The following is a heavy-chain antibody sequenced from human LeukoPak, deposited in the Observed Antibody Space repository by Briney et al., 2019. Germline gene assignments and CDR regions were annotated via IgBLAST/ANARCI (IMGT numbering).Heavy chain of an antibody. Sequence: SETPSLTCTVSGGSISSYYWSWVRQPAGKGLEWIGRIYTSGSTNYNPSLKSRVTMSVDTSKNQFSLKLSSVTAADTAVYYCARGGLSSSYSYWGQGTLVTVSS. CDR1: GGSISSYY. D-gene: IGHD6-6*01. V-gene: IGHV4-4*07. CDR2: IYTSGST. CDR3: ARGGLSSSYSY. J-gene: IGHJ4*02.